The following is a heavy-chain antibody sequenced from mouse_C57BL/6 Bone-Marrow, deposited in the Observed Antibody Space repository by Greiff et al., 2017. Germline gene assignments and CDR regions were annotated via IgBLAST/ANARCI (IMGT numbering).Heavy chain of an antibody. CDR3: ARGWLLWYFDV. CDR1: GYTFTSYG. Sequence: QVQLQQSGAELARPGASVKLSCTASGYTFTSYGISWVKQRTGQGLEWIGEIYPRSGNTYYNEKFKGKATLTADKSSSTAYMELRSLTSEDSAVYFCARGWLLWYFDVWGTGTTVTVSS. D-gene: IGHD2-3*01. V-gene: IGHV1-81*01. CDR2: IYPRSGNT. J-gene: IGHJ1*03.